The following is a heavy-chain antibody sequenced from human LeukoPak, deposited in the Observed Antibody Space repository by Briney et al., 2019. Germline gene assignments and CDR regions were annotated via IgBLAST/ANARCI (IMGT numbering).Heavy chain of an antibody. J-gene: IGHJ4*02. CDR1: GGTVSSYA. CDR3: AREPYPQSGYYSY. V-gene: IGHV1-69*01. Sequence: ASVKVSCKASGGTVSSYAISWVRQAAGQGLEWMGGIIPIFGTANYAQKFQGRGTITADESTSTAYMELSSLRSEDTAVYYCAREPYPQSGYYSYWGQGTLVTVSS. D-gene: IGHD3-3*01. CDR2: IIPIFGTA.